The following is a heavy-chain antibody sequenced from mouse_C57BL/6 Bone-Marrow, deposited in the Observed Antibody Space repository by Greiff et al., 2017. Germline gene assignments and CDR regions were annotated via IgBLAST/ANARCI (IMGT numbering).Heavy chain of an antibody. Sequence: EVMLVESGGDLVKPGGSLKISCAASGFTFSSYGMSWVRQTPDKRLEWVATISSGGSYTYYPDSVKGRFTISRDNAKNTLYLQISSLKSEDTSMYYCARQGRTGFAYWGQGTLVTVSA. CDR1: GFTFSSYG. CDR3: ARQGRTGFAY. CDR2: ISSGGSYT. J-gene: IGHJ3*01. V-gene: IGHV5-6*01.